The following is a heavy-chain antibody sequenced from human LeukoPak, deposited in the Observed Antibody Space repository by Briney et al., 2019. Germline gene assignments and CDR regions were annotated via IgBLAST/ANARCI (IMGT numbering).Heavy chain of an antibody. CDR1: GYTFTGYY. V-gene: IGHV1-2*02. J-gene: IGHJ5*02. D-gene: IGHD6-19*01. Sequence: ASVKVSCKASGYTFTGYYMHWVRQAPGQGLGWMGWINPNSGGTNYAQKFQGRVTMTRDTSTSTVYMELSSLKSDDTAVYYCARETTARDSSSYWFDPWGQGTLVTVSS. CDR3: ARETTARDSSSYWFDP. CDR2: INPNSGGT.